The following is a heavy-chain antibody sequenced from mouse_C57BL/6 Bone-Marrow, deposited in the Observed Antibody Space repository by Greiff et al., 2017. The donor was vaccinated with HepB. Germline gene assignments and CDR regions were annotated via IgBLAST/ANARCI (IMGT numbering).Heavy chain of an antibody. D-gene: IGHD1-1*01. Sequence: VQLQQSGAELVRPGASVKLSCTASGFNIKDDSMHWVKQRPEQGLEWIGWIDTENGDTEYASKFKGKATITADTASNTAYLQLSSLTSEDTAVYYCTTSTEGYLYFGVWGTGTTVTFSS. V-gene: IGHV14-4*01. CDR2: IDTENGDT. CDR3: TTSTEGYLYFGV. J-gene: IGHJ1*03. CDR1: GFNIKDDS.